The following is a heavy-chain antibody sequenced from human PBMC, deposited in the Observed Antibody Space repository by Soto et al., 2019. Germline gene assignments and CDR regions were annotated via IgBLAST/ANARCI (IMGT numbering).Heavy chain of an antibody. CDR1: GGSFSGYY. Sequence: SETLSLTCAVYGGSFSGYYWSWIRQPPGKGLEWIGEINHSGSTNYNPSLKSRVTISVDTSKNQFSLKLSSVTAADTAVYYCARVPVLVWFGGTPRGWFDPWGQGTLVTVSS. D-gene: IGHD3-10*01. J-gene: IGHJ5*02. CDR2: INHSGST. CDR3: ARVPVLVWFGGTPRGWFDP. V-gene: IGHV4-34*01.